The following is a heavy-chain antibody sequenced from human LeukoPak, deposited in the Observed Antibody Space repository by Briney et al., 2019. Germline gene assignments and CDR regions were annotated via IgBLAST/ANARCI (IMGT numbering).Heavy chain of an antibody. CDR1: GFTVSSNY. D-gene: IGHD6-19*01. J-gene: IGHJ4*02. V-gene: IGHV3-53*01. CDR3: ARDSSVAGTTFDL. CDR2: IYSGGST. Sequence: GSLRLSCAASGFTVSSNYMSWVRQAPGKGLEWVSVIYSGGSTYYADSVKGRFTISRDNSKNTLYLQMNSLRAEDTAVYYCARDSSVAGTTFDLWGQGTLVTVSS.